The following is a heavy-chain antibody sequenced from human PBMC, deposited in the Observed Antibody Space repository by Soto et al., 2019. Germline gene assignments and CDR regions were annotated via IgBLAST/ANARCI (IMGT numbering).Heavy chain of an antibody. CDR3: AKDRGGSYCAGDCGDYYGMHV. Sequence: PGGSLRLSCAASGFTFSSYAMSWVRQAPGKGLEWVSVISGSGGSTYYADSVKGRFTISRDKSKKTLYLQMNSLRAEDTAVYYCAKDRGGSYCAGDCGDYYGMHVWGPGTTLTVYS. J-gene: IGHJ6*02. D-gene: IGHD2-21*02. CDR1: GFTFSSYA. CDR2: ISGSGGST. V-gene: IGHV3-23*01.